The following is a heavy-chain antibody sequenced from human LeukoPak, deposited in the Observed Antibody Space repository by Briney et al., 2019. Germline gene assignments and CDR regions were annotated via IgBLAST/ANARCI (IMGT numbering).Heavy chain of an antibody. Sequence: SETLSLTCTVSDGSITSYYWSWIRQFSGKGLECIGYMHHSGSTYYNPSLKSRVTISVDTSKNQFSLKLNSVTAADTAMYYCARDVASPSDIVVVPAAIWFDPWGQGTLVTVSS. V-gene: IGHV4-59*01. D-gene: IGHD2-2*01. CDR1: DGSITSYY. J-gene: IGHJ5*02. CDR3: ARDVASPSDIVVVPAAIWFDP. CDR2: MHHSGST.